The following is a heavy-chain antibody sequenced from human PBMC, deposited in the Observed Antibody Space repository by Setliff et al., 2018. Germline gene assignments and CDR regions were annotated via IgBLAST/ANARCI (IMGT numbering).Heavy chain of an antibody. D-gene: IGHD3-22*01. V-gene: IGHV4-59*08. J-gene: IGHJ4*02. CDR1: GDSIFDNY. CDR3: ARGSYYDSSGYSPDFFDY. CDR2: ISYTGST. Sequence: ASETLSLTCSVSGDSIFDNYWSWIRQSPGRGLEWIAYISYTGSTNYNPSLKSRVTISIDTSKSQFSLNLSSVTAADTAVYYCARGSYYDSSGYSPDFFDYWGQGTLVTVSS.